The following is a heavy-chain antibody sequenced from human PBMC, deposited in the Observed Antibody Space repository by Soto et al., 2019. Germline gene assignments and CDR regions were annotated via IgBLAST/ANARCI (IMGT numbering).Heavy chain of an antibody. D-gene: IGHD3-3*01. CDR3: ARAATIFGVVYDP. J-gene: IGHJ5*02. Sequence: EVQLVESGGGLVKPGGSLRLSCAVSGFTFSSYSMNWVRQAPGKGLEWVSSISSSSSYIYYADSVKGRFTISRDNAKNSLYLQMNSLRAEDTAVYYCARAATIFGVVYDPWGQRTLVTVSS. CDR1: GFTFSSYS. V-gene: IGHV3-21*01. CDR2: ISSSSSYI.